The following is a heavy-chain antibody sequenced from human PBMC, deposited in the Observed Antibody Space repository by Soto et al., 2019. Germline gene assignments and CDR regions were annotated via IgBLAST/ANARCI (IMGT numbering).Heavy chain of an antibody. V-gene: IGHV5-10-1*01. Sequence: EVQLVQSGAEVKKPGESLRISCKGSGYSFTSYWISWVRQMPGKGLEWMGRIDPSDSYTNYSPSFQGHVTISADKSISTAYRQWRSLQASDTAMYYCARWGYCSGGRCDGFDPWGQGTLVTVSS. J-gene: IGHJ5*02. CDR2: IDPSDSYT. CDR3: ARWGYCSGGRCDGFDP. D-gene: IGHD2-15*01. CDR1: GYSFTSYW.